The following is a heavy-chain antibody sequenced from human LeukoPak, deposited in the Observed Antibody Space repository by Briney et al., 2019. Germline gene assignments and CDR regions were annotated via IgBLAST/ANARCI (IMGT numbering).Heavy chain of an antibody. V-gene: IGHV4-38-2*02. Sequence: SETLSLTCTVSGYSISSGYYWGWIRQSPGEGLEWIGNIYRRGSTHYNPSLKSRVTISMDTSKNQFSLKLSSLTAADTAVYYCARDVRNYYDSSGYYLFDYWGQGTLVTVSS. J-gene: IGHJ4*02. D-gene: IGHD3-22*01. CDR2: IYRRGST. CDR1: GYSISSGYY. CDR3: ARDVRNYYDSSGYYLFDY.